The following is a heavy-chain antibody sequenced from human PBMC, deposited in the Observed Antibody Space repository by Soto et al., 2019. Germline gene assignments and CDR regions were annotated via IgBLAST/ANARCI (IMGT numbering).Heavy chain of an antibody. Sequence: QVQLVQSGGEVKKPGASVKVSCKASGYTYRTYGISRVRQAPGQGLEWLGWVSAYNGNTNYAQRVQDRVTMTTDTSTSTAYMELWSLRSEDTVVYYWARDVYAGQYDISGYSDHWGQGTLVIGSS. CDR1: GYTYRTYG. CDR2: VSAYNGNT. D-gene: IGHD3-22*01. J-gene: IGHJ4*02. V-gene: IGHV1-18*01. CDR3: ARDVYAGQYDISGYSDH.